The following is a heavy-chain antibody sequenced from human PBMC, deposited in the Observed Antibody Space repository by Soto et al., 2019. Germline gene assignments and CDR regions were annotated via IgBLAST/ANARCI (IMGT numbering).Heavy chain of an antibody. CDR1: GYTFTSYG. CDR3: ARHSAGSHYYYYYGMDV. CDR2: ISAYNGNT. Sequence: ASVKVSCKASGYTFTSYGISWVRQAPGQGLEWMGWISAYNGNTNYAQKLQGRVTMTTDTSTSTAYMELRSLRSDDTAVYYCARHSAGSHYYYYYGMDVWGQGTKVPVYS. V-gene: IGHV1-18*01. J-gene: IGHJ6*02.